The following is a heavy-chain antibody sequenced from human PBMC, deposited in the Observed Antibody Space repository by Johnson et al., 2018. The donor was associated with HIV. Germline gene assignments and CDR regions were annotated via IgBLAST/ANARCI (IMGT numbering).Heavy chain of an antibody. V-gene: IGHV3-9*01. CDR1: GFTFDDYA. Sequence: VQLVESGGGLIQPGGSLRLSCAASGFTFDDYAMHWVRQAPGKGLEWVSGISWNSGSIGYADTVKGRFTISRDNAKNSLSLQMNSLRAEDTAVYYCVRDAFDYRDASGRFGGAGFDIWGQGTVVTVSS. CDR2: ISWNSGSI. CDR3: VRDAFDYRDASGRFGGAGFDI. D-gene: IGHD3-16*01. J-gene: IGHJ3*02.